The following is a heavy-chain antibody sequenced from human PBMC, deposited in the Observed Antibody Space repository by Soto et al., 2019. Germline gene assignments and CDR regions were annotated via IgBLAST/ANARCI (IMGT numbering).Heavy chain of an antibody. J-gene: IGHJ4*02. Sequence: GGSLRLSCEASGFPFSDYYMGWIRQAPGRGLEWVSYISSSGDTIYYADSVNVRFTISRDNAENSLYLQMNSLRAEDTAVYYCARERVGAARYYFDYWGQGALVTVSS. CDR2: ISSSGDTI. CDR1: GFPFSDYY. V-gene: IGHV3-11*04. CDR3: ARERVGAARYYFDY. D-gene: IGHD1-26*01.